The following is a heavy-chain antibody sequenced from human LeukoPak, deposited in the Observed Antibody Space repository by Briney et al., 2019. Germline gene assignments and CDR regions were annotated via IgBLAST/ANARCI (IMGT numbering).Heavy chain of an antibody. CDR2: INHSGST. CDR1: GGSFSDYY. J-gene: IGHJ4*02. Sequence: PSETLSLTCAVYGGSFSDYYWNWIRQPPGKGLEWIGEINHSGSTKYNPSLKSRATISVDTSKKQSSLKPSSVTAADTAVYYCASFYGDPLSDYRGQGTLVTVSS. D-gene: IGHD4-17*01. V-gene: IGHV4-34*01. CDR3: ASFYGDPLSDY.